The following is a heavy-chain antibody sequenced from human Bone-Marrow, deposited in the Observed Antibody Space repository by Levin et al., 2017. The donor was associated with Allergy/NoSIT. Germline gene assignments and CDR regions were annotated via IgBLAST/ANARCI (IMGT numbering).Heavy chain of an antibody. CDR3: ARVAAAASPHNWFDP. V-gene: IGHV1-18*01. CDR1: GYSFTSNP. D-gene: IGHD2-2*01. Sequence: ASVKVSCKASGYSFTSNPITWVRQAPGQGLEWMGWISAYNGDTAYAQKFQGRVTMSRETSTSTAYMELRSLRSDDTAVYYCARVAAAASPHNWFDPWGQGTLVTVSS. CDR2: ISAYNGDT. J-gene: IGHJ5*02.